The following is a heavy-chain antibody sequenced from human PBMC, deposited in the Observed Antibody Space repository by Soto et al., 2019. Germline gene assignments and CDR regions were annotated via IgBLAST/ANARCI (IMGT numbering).Heavy chain of an antibody. CDR2: IYLGDSDT. CDR1: AYSFTSYW. CDR3: ARVLSNYYYDSSGYLFEY. J-gene: IGHJ4*02. V-gene: IGHV5-51*01. D-gene: IGHD3-22*01. Sequence: VQSLKVSCKRSAYSFTSYWIVWLREMPGKGLEWMGIIYLGDSDTIYSPSFQGQVTISADNSISTAYLQWSSLKASDTAMYYCARVLSNYYYDSSGYLFEYCRQGTLGAVCS.